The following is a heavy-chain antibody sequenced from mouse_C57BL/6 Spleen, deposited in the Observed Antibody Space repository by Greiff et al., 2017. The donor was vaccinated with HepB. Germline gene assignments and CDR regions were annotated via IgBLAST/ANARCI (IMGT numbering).Heavy chain of an antibody. V-gene: IGHV1-82*01. CDR3: ARGKLGLYAMDY. CDR1: GYAFSSSW. Sequence: QVQLQQSGPELVKPGASVKISCKASGYAFSSSWINWVKQRPGKGLEWIGRIYPGDGDTNYNGKFKGKATLTADKSSSTAYMQLSSLTSEDSAVYFCARGKLGLYAMDYWGQGTSVTVSS. D-gene: IGHD4-1*01. CDR2: IYPGDGDT. J-gene: IGHJ4*01.